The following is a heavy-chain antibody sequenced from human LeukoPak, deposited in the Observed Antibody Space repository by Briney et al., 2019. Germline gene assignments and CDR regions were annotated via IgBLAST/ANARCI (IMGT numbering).Heavy chain of an antibody. CDR3: ARGTLNIPGEHGAFDY. J-gene: IGHJ4*02. CDR1: GFTFSDYY. CDR2: ISTSSSSYI. V-gene: IGHV3-11*06. Sequence: PGGSLRLSCAASGFTFSDYYMSWIRQAPGKGLEWVSSISTSSSSYIHYADSVKGRFTISRDNAKNSLYLQMNSLRAEDTAVYYCARGTLNIPGEHGAFDYWGQGTLVTVSS. D-gene: IGHD1-20*01.